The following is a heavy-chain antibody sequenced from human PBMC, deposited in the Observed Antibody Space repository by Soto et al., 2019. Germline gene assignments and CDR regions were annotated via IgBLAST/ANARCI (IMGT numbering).Heavy chain of an antibody. V-gene: IGHV4-61*01. CDR2: IYYSGST. J-gene: IGHJ4*02. D-gene: IGHD3-3*02. CDR1: GGSVSSGSYY. CDR3: ARDSKRAAFDY. Sequence: PSETLSLTCTVSGGSVSSGSYYWSWIRQPPGKGLEWIGYIYYSGSTNYNPSLKSRVTISVDTSKNQFSLKLSSVTAADTVVYYCARDSKRAAFDYWGQGTLVTVS.